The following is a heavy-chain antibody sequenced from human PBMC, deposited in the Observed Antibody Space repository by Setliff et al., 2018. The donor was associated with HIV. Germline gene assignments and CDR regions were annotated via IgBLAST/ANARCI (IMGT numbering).Heavy chain of an antibody. J-gene: IGHJ4*02. D-gene: IGHD5-12*01. Sequence: GGSLRLSCAASGFTFDRFWMHWVRQAPGKGLVWVSRVNRDGSSTTYADSVKDRFTISRDNAKNTLYLQMNSLRAEDTGVYYCHSGYDTEEQSYFDYWGQGALVTVLL. CDR3: HSGYDTEEQSYFDY. V-gene: IGHV3-74*01. CDR2: VNRDGSST. CDR1: GFTFDRFW.